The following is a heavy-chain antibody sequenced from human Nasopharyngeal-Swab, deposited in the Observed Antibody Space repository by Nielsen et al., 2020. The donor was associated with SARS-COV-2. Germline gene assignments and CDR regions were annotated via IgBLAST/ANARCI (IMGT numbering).Heavy chain of an antibody. V-gene: IGHV4-59*01. J-gene: IGHJ6*03. CDR2: IYYSGST. CDR3: ARTAGYYYMDV. Sequence: SGTLSLTCTVSGGSISSYYWSWIRQPPGKGLEWIGYIYYSGSTNYNPSLKSRVTISVDTSKNQFSLKLSSVTAADTAVYYCARTAGYYYMDVWGKGTTVTVSS. D-gene: IGHD6-13*01. CDR1: GGSISSYY.